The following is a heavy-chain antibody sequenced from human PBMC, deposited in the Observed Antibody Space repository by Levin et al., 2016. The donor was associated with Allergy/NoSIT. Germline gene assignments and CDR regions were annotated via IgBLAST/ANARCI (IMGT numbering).Heavy chain of an antibody. CDR3: ARDTSPGRGSGSYYHFDY. CDR2: ISSSNSTI. CDR1: GFTFSSYS. V-gene: IGHV3-48*04. J-gene: IGHJ4*02. D-gene: IGHD3-10*01. Sequence: GGSLRLSCAASGFTFSSYSMNWVRQAPGKGLEWVSYISSSNSTIYYADSVKGRFTISRDNAKNSLYLQMNSLRAEDTAVYYCARDTSPGRGSGSYYHFDYWGQGTLVTVSS.